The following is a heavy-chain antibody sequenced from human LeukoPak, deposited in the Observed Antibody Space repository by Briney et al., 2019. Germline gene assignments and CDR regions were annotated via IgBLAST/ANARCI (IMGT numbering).Heavy chain of an antibody. Sequence: PGRSLRLSCAASGFTFSSYGMHSVRQAPRKGLGWVAGISYDGSNKYYADSVKGRFTISRDNSKNTLYLQMNSLRAEDTAVYYCAKVGFDWLLYGTFDYWGQGTLVTVSS. CDR3: AKVGFDWLLYGTFDY. CDR2: ISYDGSNK. J-gene: IGHJ4*02. D-gene: IGHD3-9*01. CDR1: GFTFSSYG. V-gene: IGHV3-30*18.